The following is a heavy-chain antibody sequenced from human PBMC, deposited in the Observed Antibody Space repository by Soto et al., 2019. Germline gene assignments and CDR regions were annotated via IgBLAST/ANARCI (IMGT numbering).Heavy chain of an antibody. CDR1: GYSFTNYW. V-gene: IGHV5-10-1*01. D-gene: IGHD2-15*01. CDR3: ARQDISPNLRVPRGMDV. CDR2: IDPSDSYT. J-gene: IGHJ6*02. Sequence: GESLKISCKGSGYSFTNYWITWVRQMPGKGLEWMGRIDPSDSYTNYSPSFQGHVTISADKSISTAYLQWSSLKASDTAVYYCARQDISPNLRVPRGMDVWGHGTTVTVSS.